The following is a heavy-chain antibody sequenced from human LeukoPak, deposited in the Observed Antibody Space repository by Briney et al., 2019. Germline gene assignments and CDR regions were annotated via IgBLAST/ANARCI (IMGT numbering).Heavy chain of an antibody. D-gene: IGHD3-10*01. CDR3: ARDSYMVQKDY. CDR1: GFTFSSYW. V-gene: IGHV3-7*01. J-gene: IGHJ4*02. Sequence: GGSLRLSCTASGFTFSSYWMSWVRQAPGKGLGWVANIKQDGSEKYYVDSVKGRFTISRDNAKNSLYLQMNSLRAEDTAVYYCARDSYMVQKDYWGQGTLVTVSS. CDR2: IKQDGSEK.